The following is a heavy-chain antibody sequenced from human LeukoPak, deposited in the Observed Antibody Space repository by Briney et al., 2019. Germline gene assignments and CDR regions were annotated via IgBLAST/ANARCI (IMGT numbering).Heavy chain of an antibody. CDR1: GFSLSTNGVH. CDR2: INWEDDK. J-gene: IGHJ4*02. V-gene: IGHV2-5*02. Sequence: ESGPTLVKPTQTLTLTCTFSGFSLSTNGVHVAWIRQPPGDALEWLALINWEDDKRYSPSLKSRLTITKDTSKNQVVLKMTNMDPLNTATYYCAHRRTTVARSSFFDYWGQGALVTVSS. D-gene: IGHD4-11*01. CDR3: AHRRTTVARSSFFDY.